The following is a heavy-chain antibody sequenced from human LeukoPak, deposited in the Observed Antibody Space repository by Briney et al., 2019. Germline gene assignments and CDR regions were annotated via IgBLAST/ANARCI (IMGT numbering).Heavy chain of an antibody. V-gene: IGHV4-31*03. CDR3: ARGRRYYGSRSTFYFDY. CDR1: GGSISSGGYY. D-gene: IGHD3-10*01. Sequence: SQTLSLTCTVSGGSISSGGYYWSWIRQHPGKGLEWIGYIYYSGSTYYNPSLKSRVTISVDTSKNQFSLKLSSVTAADTAVHYCARGRRYYGSRSTFYFDYWGQGTLVTVSS. CDR2: IYYSGST. J-gene: IGHJ4*02.